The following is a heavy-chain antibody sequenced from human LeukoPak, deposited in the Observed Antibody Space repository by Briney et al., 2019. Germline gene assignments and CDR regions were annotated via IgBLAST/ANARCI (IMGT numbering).Heavy chain of an antibody. D-gene: IGHD3-10*01. J-gene: IGHJ4*02. Sequence: EASVKVSCKSSGYTFTGYYMHWVRPAPGQGLEWMGWINPNSGGTNYAQKFQGRVTMTRDTSISTAYMELSRLRSDDTAVYYCARDWDFMVFDYWGQGTLVTVSS. CDR2: INPNSGGT. V-gene: IGHV1-2*02. CDR1: GYTFTGYY. CDR3: ARDWDFMVFDY.